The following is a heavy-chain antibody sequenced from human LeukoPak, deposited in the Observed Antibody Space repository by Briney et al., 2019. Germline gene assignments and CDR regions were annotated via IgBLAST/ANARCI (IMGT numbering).Heavy chain of an antibody. CDR3: ARESMIVVVLDV. CDR2: IYYSGST. CDR1: GGSISSSSYY. J-gene: IGHJ6*04. V-gene: IGHV4-39*07. D-gene: IGHD3-22*01. Sequence: PSETLSLTCTVSGGSISSSSYYWGWIRQPPGKGLEWIGSIYYSGSTYYNPSLKSRVTISVDTSKNQFSLKLSSVTAADTAVYYCARESMIVVVLDVWGKGTTVTVSS.